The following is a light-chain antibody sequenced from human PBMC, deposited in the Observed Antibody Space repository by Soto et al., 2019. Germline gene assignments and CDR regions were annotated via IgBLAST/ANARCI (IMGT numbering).Light chain of an antibody. CDR3: SSYTSSSAPKV. Sequence: QSALTQPASVSGSPGQSITISCTGTSSDVGGYNYVSLYQQHPGKAPKLMIYEVSNRPSGVSNRFSGSKSGNTASLTISGLQAEDEADYYCSSYTSSSAPKVFGTGTKVTVL. CDR2: EVS. J-gene: IGLJ1*01. CDR1: SSDVGGYNY. V-gene: IGLV2-14*01.